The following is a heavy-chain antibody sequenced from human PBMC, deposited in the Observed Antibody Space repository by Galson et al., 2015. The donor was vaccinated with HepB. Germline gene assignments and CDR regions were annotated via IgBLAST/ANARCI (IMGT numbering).Heavy chain of an antibody. D-gene: IGHD4-23*01. CDR1: GFTFSSYA. V-gene: IGHV3-30*04. CDR3: ARDRTDYGGNSGRGGYFQH. CDR2: ISYDGSNK. J-gene: IGHJ1*01. Sequence: SLRLSCAASGFTFSSYAMHWVRQAPGKGLEWVAVISYDGSNKYYADSVKGRFTISRDNSKNTLYLQMNSLRAEDTAVYYCARDRTDYGGNSGRGGYFQHWGQGTLVTVSS.